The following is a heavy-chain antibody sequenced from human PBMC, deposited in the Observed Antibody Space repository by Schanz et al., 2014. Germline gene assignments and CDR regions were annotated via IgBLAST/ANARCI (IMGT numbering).Heavy chain of an antibody. D-gene: IGHD1-1*01. J-gene: IGHJ4*02. V-gene: IGHV3-74*01. Sequence: EVQLVESGGGLVQPGGSLRLSCGSSGFTFSPYWMHWVRQAPGKGLVWVSRINGDGSNTNYADSVKGRFTISRDNAKNTLYLHMNSLSAEDTAVYYCARDQGYTTSSPNFDLSGQGTLVTVSS. CDR1: GFTFSPYW. CDR2: INGDGSNT. CDR3: ARDQGYTTSSPNFDL.